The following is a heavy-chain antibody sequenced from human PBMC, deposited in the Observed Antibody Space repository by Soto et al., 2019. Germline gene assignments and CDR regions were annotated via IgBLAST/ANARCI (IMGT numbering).Heavy chain of an antibody. V-gene: IGHV3-48*02. J-gene: IGHJ6*02. Sequence: EVQLVESGGGWVQPGGSLRLSCAASGFTLSNYVVKWVRQAPGKGLEWVSYISSDSRYIYYGDSVKGRFTISRDNARNSVYLQMNSLRDEDTAVYYCARIKLLEFCFINVDVYDMDVWGQGTPVTVSS. CDR3: ARIKLLEFCFINVDVYDMDV. CDR2: ISSDSRYI. D-gene: IGHD3-16*01. CDR1: GFTLSNYV.